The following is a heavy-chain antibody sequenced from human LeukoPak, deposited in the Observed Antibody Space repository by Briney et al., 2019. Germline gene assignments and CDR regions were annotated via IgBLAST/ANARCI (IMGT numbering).Heavy chain of an antibody. CDR2: IKQDGSEK. J-gene: IGHJ4*02. CDR1: GFTFSSYW. V-gene: IGHV3-7*01. Sequence: GGSLRLSCAASGFTFSSYWMSWVRQAPGKGLEWVANIKQDGSEKYYVDSVKGRFTISRDNAKNSLYLQMNSLRAEDTAAYYCARDQGPYGDYYFDYWGQGTLVTVSS. D-gene: IGHD4-17*01. CDR3: ARDQGPYGDYYFDY.